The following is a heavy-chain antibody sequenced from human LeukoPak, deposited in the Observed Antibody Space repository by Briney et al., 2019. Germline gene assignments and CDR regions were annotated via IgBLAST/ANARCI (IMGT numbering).Heavy chain of an antibody. V-gene: IGHV4-59*01. CDR1: GGSISSYY. CDR2: IYYSGST. CDR3: ARELKIDAFDI. Sequence: SETLSLTCTVSGGSISSYYWSWIRQPPGKGLEWIGYIYYSGSTNYNPSLKSRVTMSVDTSKNQFSLKLSSVTAADTAVYYCARELKIDAFDIWGQGTMVTVSS. J-gene: IGHJ3*02.